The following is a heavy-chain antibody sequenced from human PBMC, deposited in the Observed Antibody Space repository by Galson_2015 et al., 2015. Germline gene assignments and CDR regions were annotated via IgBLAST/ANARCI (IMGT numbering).Heavy chain of an antibody. CDR3: AREQDAQLSRITMIVDRQYYFDY. D-gene: IGHD3-22*01. CDR2: IIPIFGTA. Sequence: SVKVSCKASGGTFSSYAISWVRQAPGQGLEWMGGIIPIFGTANYAQKFQGRVTITADESTSTAYMELSSLRSEDTAVYYCAREQDAQLSRITMIVDRQYYFDYWGQGTLVTVSS. V-gene: IGHV1-69*13. J-gene: IGHJ4*02. CDR1: GGTFSSYA.